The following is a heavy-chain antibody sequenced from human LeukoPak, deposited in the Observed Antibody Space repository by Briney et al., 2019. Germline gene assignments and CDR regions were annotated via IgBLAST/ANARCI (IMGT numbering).Heavy chain of an antibody. D-gene: IGHD6-25*01. CDR1: GFTFSNHW. CDR3: ARSRNGSFDF. CDR2: ISSDGSNT. J-gene: IGHJ5*01. V-gene: IGHV3-74*01. Sequence: GGSLRLSCAASGFTFSNHWMHWVRQAPGKGLVWVSRISSDGSNTSYADSVKGRFTISRDNAKNTLYLQMNSLRAEDSSLYYCARSRNGSFDFWGQGTLVTLSS.